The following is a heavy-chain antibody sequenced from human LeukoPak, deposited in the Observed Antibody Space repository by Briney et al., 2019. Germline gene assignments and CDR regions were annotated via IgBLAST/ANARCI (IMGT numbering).Heavy chain of an antibody. J-gene: IGHJ6*03. CDR2: IYYSGST. V-gene: IGHV4-59*01. D-gene: IGHD3-3*01. CDR3: ARAGDFWSGYSAYYYYYMDV. Sequence: SETLSLTCAVYGGSFSGYYWSWIRQPPGKGLEWIGYIYYSGSTNYNPSLKSRVTISVDTSKNQFSLKLSSVTAADTAVYYCARAGDFWSGYSAYYYYYMDVWGKGTTVTVSS. CDR1: GGSFSGYY.